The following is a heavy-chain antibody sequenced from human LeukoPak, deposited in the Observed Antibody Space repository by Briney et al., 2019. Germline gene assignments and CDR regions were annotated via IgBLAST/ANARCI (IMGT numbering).Heavy chain of an antibody. CDR3: AKRITYCYGSGYGMDV. J-gene: IGHJ6*04. Sequence: GRSLRLSCAASGFTFSSYGMHWVRQAPGKGLEWVAVISYDRSNKYYADSVKGRFTISRDNSKNTLYLQMNSLRAEDTAVYYCAKRITYCYGSGYGMDVWGKGTTVTVSS. D-gene: IGHD3-10*01. CDR1: GFTFSSYG. V-gene: IGHV3-30*18. CDR2: ISYDRSNK.